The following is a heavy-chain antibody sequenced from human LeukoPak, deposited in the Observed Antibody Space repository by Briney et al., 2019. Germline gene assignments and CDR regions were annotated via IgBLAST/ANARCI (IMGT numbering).Heavy chain of an antibody. Sequence: GGSLRLSCAASGFTFSSYAMSWVRQAPGKGLEWVSAISGSGGSTYYADSVKGRFTISRDNSKNTLYLQMNSLRAEDTAVYYCAKIGGGIVWGWENYYYYMDVWGKGTTVTVSS. CDR2: ISGSGGST. CDR3: AKIGGGIVWGWENYYYYMDV. D-gene: IGHD7-27*01. V-gene: IGHV3-23*01. CDR1: GFTFSSYA. J-gene: IGHJ6*03.